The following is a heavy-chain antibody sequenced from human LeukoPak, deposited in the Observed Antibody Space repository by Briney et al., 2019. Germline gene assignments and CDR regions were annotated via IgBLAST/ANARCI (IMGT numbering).Heavy chain of an antibody. CDR1: GFTFSSYW. J-gene: IGHJ4*02. Sequence: PGGSLRLSCAASGFTFSSYWMSWVRQAPGKGLEWVANIKQDGSEKYYVDSVKGRFTVSRDNAKNSLSLQMNSLRAEDTAVYYCVRDMGYCSGGSCYGRRYFDYWGQGTLVTVSS. CDR3: VRDMGYCSGGSCYGRRYFDY. V-gene: IGHV3-7*01. D-gene: IGHD2-15*01. CDR2: IKQDGSEK.